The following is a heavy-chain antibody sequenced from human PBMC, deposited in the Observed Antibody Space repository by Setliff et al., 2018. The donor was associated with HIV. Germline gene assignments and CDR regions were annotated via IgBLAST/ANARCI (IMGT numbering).Heavy chain of an antibody. Sequence: SETLSLTCTVSGGSITGSPYFWGWIRRPPLKGLEWIASIHYTGRTYYNPSLKSRVSTSVDTSKNQFSLRLSSVTAADTAVFFCARHLYWNPDAFDIWGQGTMVTVSS. J-gene: IGHJ3*02. CDR2: IHYTGRT. D-gene: IGHD1-1*01. V-gene: IGHV4-39*01. CDR3: ARHLYWNPDAFDI. CDR1: GGSITGSPYF.